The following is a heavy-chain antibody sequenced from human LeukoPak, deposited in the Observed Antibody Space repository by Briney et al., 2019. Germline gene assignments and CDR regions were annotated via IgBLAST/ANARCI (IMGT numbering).Heavy chain of an antibody. CDR2: IGTAGDT. Sequence: GGSLRLSCAASGFTFDRYDMHWVRQATEKGLEWVSAIGTAGDTYYPGSVKGRFTISRENVKNSLFLQMNSLRVEDTAVYYCARSVGSSSAYWGQGTLVTVSS. CDR1: GFTFDRYD. J-gene: IGHJ4*02. D-gene: IGHD6-6*01. V-gene: IGHV3-13*01. CDR3: ARSVGSSSAY.